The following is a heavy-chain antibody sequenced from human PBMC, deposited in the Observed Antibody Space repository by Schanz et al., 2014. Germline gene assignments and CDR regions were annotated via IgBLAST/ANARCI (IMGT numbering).Heavy chain of an antibody. V-gene: IGHV3-64*01. CDR3: ATGPYHDY. J-gene: IGHJ4*02. CDR2: ITSSGGNT. CDR1: GFTFSTYA. D-gene: IGHD2-2*01. Sequence: EVQLVESGGGLVQPGGSLRLSCVASGFTFSTYAMHWVRQAPGKGLEYVSAITSSGGNTYYANSVKDRFTISRDNSKNTLYLQMGSLRAGDMAVYYCATGPYHDYWGQGTPVTVSS.